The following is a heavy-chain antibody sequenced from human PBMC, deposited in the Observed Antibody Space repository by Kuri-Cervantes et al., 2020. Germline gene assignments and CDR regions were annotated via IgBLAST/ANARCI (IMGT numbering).Heavy chain of an antibody. J-gene: IGHJ4*02. CDR2: ISSSSSYI. CDR3: ARGGLGRDGYNFLY. V-gene: IGHV3-21*01. CDR1: GFTFSSYS. Sequence: GESLKISCAASGFTFSSYSMNWVRQAPGKGLEWVSSISSSSSYIYYADSVKGRFTISRDNAKNSLYPQMNSLRAEDTAVYYCARGGLGRDGYNFLYWGQGTLVTVSS. D-gene: IGHD5-24*01.